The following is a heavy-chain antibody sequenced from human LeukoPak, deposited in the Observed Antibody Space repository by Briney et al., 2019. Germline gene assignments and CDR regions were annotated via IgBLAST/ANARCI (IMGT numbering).Heavy chain of an antibody. Sequence: GASVNVSCKASGYTFTGYFMHWVRQAPGQGLEWMGIINCDGGSTSYAQKSQDRVTMTRDTSTSTVYMELSSLKSEDTALYYCARVSINFIGMDVWGQGTTVTVSS. CDR1: GYTFTGYF. V-gene: IGHV1-46*01. CDR3: ARVSINFIGMDV. CDR2: INCDGGST. J-gene: IGHJ6*02. D-gene: IGHD1-1*01.